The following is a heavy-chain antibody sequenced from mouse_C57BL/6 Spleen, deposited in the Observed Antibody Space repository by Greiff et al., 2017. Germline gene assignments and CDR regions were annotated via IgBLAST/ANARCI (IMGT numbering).Heavy chain of an antibody. CDR1: GYTFTSYW. CDR3: ARGGGNLPFDY. Sequence: QVQLQQPGTVLVKPGASVKLSCKASGYTFTSYWMHWVKQRPGQGLEWIGNINPSNGGTNYNEKFKSKATLTVDKSTSTAYMQLSSLTSEDAADYYCARGGGNLPFDYWGQGTTLTVSS. J-gene: IGHJ2*01. D-gene: IGHD2-1*01. V-gene: IGHV1-53*01. CDR2: INPSNGGT.